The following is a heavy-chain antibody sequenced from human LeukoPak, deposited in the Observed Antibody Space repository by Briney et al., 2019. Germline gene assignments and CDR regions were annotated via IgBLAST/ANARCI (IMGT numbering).Heavy chain of an antibody. CDR2: IIPILGTA. CDR1: GGTFSSYA. V-gene: IGHV1-69*05. D-gene: IGHD5/OR15-5a*01. CDR3: ARGRGVYDLDY. Sequence: ASVKVSCKASGGTFSSYAISWVRQAPGQGLEWMGGIIPILGTANYAQKFQGRVTITTDESTSTAYMELSSLRSEDTAVYYCARGRGVYDLDYWGQGTLVTVSS. J-gene: IGHJ4*02.